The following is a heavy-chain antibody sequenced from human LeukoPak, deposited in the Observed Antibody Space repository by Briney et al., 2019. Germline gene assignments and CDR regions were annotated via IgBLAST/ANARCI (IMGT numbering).Heavy chain of an antibody. J-gene: IGHJ3*02. D-gene: IGHD6-19*01. CDR1: GYIFTKYY. Sequence: ASVTVSFTASGYIFTKYYIHWVRRAPGQGLEWMGRINPNSGTTSYPQKFQGRVTMTRDTSTTTVYLELSRLRSEDTSVYYCARDRAFAGTKEDAFDNWGQGTMVTVSS. V-gene: IGHV1-46*01. CDR2: INPNSGTT. CDR3: ARDRAFAGTKEDAFDN.